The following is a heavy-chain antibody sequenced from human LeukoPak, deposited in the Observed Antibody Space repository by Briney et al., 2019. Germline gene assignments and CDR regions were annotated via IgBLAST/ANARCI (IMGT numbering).Heavy chain of an antibody. J-gene: IGHJ6*02. CDR3: ARGNGYGYYYYHYGMDV. V-gene: IGHV4-59*01. CDR2: IYYSGST. CDR1: GGSISSYY. Sequence: SETLSLTCTVSGGSISSYYWSWIRQPPGKGLEWIGYIYYSGSTNYNPSLKSRVTISVDTSKNQFSLKLSSVTAADTAVYYCARGNGYGYYYYHYGMDVWGQGTTVTVSS. D-gene: IGHD5-18*01.